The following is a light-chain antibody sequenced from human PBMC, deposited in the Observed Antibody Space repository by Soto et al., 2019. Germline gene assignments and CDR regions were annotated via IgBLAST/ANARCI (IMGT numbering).Light chain of an antibody. J-gene: IGLJ3*02. V-gene: IGLV2-23*01. CDR3: CSYAGDNTWL. Sequence: QSALTQPASVCGSPGQSITISCTGTSSDVGTYNLVSWYQQHPGKAPKLLIYQGIRRPSGVSNRFSGSKSGNTASLTISGLQAEDEADYHCCSYAGDNTWLFGGGTKLTVL. CDR2: QGI. CDR1: SSDVGTYNL.